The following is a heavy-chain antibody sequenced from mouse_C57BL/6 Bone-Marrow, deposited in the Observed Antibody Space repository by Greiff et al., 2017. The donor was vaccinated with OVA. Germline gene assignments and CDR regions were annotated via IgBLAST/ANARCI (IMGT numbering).Heavy chain of an antibody. CDR3: AFYYGSSYRYFDV. D-gene: IGHD1-1*01. CDR1: GYSFTDYN. Sequence: RVEPGASVKISCKASGYSFTDYNMNWVKQSNGKSLEWIGVINPNYGTTSYNQKFKGKATLTVDQSSSTAYMQLNSLASEDSAVYYCAFYYGSSYRYFDVWGTGTTVTVSS. CDR2: INPNYGTT. J-gene: IGHJ1*03. V-gene: IGHV1-39*01.